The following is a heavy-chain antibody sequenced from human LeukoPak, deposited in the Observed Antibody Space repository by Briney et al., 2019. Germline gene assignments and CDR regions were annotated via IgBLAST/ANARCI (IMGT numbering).Heavy chain of an antibody. CDR2: INHNGNVN. CDR1: GFTFSSYW. J-gene: IGHJ3*02. Sequence: PGGSLRLSCAASGFTFSSYWMNWARQAPGKGLEWVASINHNGNVNYYVDSVKGRFTISRDNAKNSLYLQMSNLRAEDTAVYYCASRRTVTSTDFHAFDIWGQGTVVTVSS. V-gene: IGHV3-7*03. D-gene: IGHD4-17*01. CDR3: ASRRTVTSTDFHAFDI.